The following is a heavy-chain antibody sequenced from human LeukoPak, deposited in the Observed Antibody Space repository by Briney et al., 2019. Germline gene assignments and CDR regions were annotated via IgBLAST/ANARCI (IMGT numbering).Heavy chain of an antibody. D-gene: IGHD5-18*01. J-gene: IGHJ4*02. V-gene: IGHV4-39*07. CDR1: GGSISSGGYY. Sequence: SETLSLTCTVSGGSISSGGYYWSWIRQHPGKGLEWIGEINHSGSTNYNPSLKSRVTISVDTSKNQFSLKLSSVTAADTAVYYCARGRIWGYSYGYGYWGQGTLVTVSS. CDR3: ARGRIWGYSYGYGY. CDR2: INHSGST.